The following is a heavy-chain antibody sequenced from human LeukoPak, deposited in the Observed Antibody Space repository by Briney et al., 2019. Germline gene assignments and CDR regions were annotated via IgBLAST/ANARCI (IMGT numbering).Heavy chain of an antibody. J-gene: IGHJ4*02. CDR2: IIPILGIA. D-gene: IGHD3-22*01. Sequence: ASVKVSCEASGGTFSSYAISWVRQAPGQGLEWMGRIIPILGIANYAQKFQGRVTITADKSTSTAYMELSSLRSEDTAVYYCARCDYYDSSVPFDYWGQGTLVTVSS. V-gene: IGHV1-69*04. CDR3: ARCDYYDSSVPFDY. CDR1: GGTFSSYA.